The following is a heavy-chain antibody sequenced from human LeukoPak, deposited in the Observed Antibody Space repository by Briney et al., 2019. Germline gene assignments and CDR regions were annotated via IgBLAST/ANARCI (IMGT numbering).Heavy chain of an antibody. D-gene: IGHD6-6*01. CDR2: INPNSGGT. Sequence: ASVKVSCKASGYTFTGYYMHWVRQAPGQGLEWMGWINPNSGGTNYAQKFQGRVTMTRDTSISTAYMELSRLRSDDMAVYYCARAGGGQLVRAFDYWGQGTLVTVSS. CDR3: ARAGGGQLVRAFDY. CDR1: GYTFTGYY. J-gene: IGHJ4*02. V-gene: IGHV1-2*02.